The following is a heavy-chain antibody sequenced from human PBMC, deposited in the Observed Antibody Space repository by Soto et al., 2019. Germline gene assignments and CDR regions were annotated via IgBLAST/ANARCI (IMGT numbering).Heavy chain of an antibody. V-gene: IGHV3-30*18. J-gene: IGHJ4*02. CDR3: AKDGYKDRGSSEFDY. CDR1: GLSFSNYG. CDR2: ISYDGNNK. Sequence: QVQLVESGGGVVQPGRSLRLSCATSGLSFSNYGMHWVRQAPGKGLEWMAVISYDGNNKYYADSVKGRFTISRDNSKNTVYLQMNSLRTEDTDVYYCAKDGYKDRGSSEFDYWGQGTLVTVSS. D-gene: IGHD1-26*01.